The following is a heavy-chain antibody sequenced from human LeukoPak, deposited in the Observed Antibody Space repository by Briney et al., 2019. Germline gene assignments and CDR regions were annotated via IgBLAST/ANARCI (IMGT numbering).Heavy chain of an antibody. CDR3: ARARSMREKSYYYGMDV. V-gene: IGHV3-30-3*01. CDR2: ISYDGSNK. CDR1: GFTFSSYA. J-gene: IGHJ6*02. Sequence: PGRSLRLSCAASGFTFSSYAMHWVRQAPGKGLEWVAVISYDGSNKYYADSVKGRFTISRDNSKNTLYLQMNSLRAEDTAVYYCARARSMREKSYYYGMDVWGQGTTVTVSS.